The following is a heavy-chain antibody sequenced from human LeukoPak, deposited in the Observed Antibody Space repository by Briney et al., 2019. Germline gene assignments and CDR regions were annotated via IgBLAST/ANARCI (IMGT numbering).Heavy chain of an antibody. Sequence: SETLSLTCTVSGESISGFYWTWIRQPPGKGREWMGHIYYSGSTYHNASLKSRVTISVDTSKHQFSLKVRSVTAADTAVYYCARDSIGGGYYYYYGDVWGTGTTVTVSS. J-gene: IGHJ6*03. CDR1: GESISGFY. CDR2: IYYSGST. CDR3: ARDSIGGGYYYYYGDV. D-gene: IGHD2-15*01. V-gene: IGHV4-59*04.